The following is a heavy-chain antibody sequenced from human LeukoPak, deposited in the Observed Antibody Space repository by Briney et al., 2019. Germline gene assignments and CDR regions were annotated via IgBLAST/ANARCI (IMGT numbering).Heavy chain of an antibody. Sequence: SETLSLTCTVSGGSISSSSYYWGWIRPPPGKGLEWIGSIYYSGSTYYNPSLKSRVTISVDTSKNQFSMKLSSVTAADTAVYYCVWSFIGYDFWSGYYSFDYWGQGTLVTVSS. V-gene: IGHV4-39*01. J-gene: IGHJ4*02. CDR2: IYYSGST. CDR1: GGSISSSSYY. CDR3: VWSFIGYDFWSGYYSFDY. D-gene: IGHD3-3*01.